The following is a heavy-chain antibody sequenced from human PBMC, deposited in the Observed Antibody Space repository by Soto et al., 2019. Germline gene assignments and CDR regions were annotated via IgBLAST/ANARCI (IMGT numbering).Heavy chain of an antibody. CDR1: GASLTNYW. V-gene: IGHV5-51*01. CDR2: IYPGDSDT. D-gene: IGHD6-19*01. CDR3: ARGLIVAGNTNAFDV. Sequence: GESLKISCKGSGASLTNYWIGWVRQMPGGGLEWMGLIYPGDSDTRYSPSFRGQVTMSVDMSVNTACLQWGSLTTSDTALYYCARGLIVAGNTNAFDVWGQGTMVTVSS. J-gene: IGHJ3*01.